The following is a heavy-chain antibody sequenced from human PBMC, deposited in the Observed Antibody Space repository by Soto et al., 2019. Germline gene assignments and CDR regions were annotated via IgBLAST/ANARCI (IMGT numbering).Heavy chain of an antibody. J-gene: IGHJ3*02. CDR2: ISYDGSNK. CDR1: GFTFSSYA. V-gene: IGHV3-30-3*01. Sequence: QVQLVESGGGVVQPGRSLRLSCAASGFTFSSYAMHWVRQAPGKGLEWVAVISYDGSNKYYADSVKGRFTISRDNSKNTLYLQMNSLTAEDTAVYYCARDWGGDGTDAFDIWGQGTMVTVAS. CDR3: ARDWGGDGTDAFDI. D-gene: IGHD2-21*01.